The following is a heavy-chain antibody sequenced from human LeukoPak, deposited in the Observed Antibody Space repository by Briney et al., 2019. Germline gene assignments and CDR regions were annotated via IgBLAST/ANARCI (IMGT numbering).Heavy chain of an antibody. J-gene: IGHJ6*03. D-gene: IGHD1-1*01. Sequence: PGGSLRLSCAASGFWFGNYGMHWVRQAPGKGLEWVSFIQNDGSNKYYADSVKGRVAISRDNSKNTLYLQMNSLRTEDTAVYYCVHMWSSPGSYMDVWGTGTTVTVSS. CDR1: GFWFGNYG. V-gene: IGHV3-30*02. CDR3: VHMWSSPGSYMDV. CDR2: IQNDGSNK.